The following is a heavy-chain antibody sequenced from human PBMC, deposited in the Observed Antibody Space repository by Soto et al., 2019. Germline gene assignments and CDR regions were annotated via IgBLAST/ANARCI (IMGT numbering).Heavy chain of an antibody. D-gene: IGHD6-13*01. CDR2: ISSSGSTI. V-gene: IGHV3-11*01. CDR1: GFTFSDYY. CDR3: ARAATYSSSWVLENYYYYMDV. J-gene: IGHJ6*03. Sequence: QVQLVESGGGLVKPGGSLRLSCAASGFTFSDYYMSWIRQAPGKGLEWVSYISSSGSTIYYADSVKGRFTISRDNAKNSLYLQMNSLRAEDTAVYYCARAATYSSSWVLENYYYYMDVWGKGTTVTVSS.